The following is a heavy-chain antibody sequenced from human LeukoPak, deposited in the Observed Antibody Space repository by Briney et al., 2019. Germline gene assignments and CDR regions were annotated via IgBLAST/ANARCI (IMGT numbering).Heavy chain of an antibody. Sequence: PGGSLRLSCTASRFSLSSYSINWVRQAPGKGLEWVSYISSSSTIYYADSVKGRFTISRDNAKNSLYLQMNSLRAEDTAVYYCATLVVREYWGQGTLVTVSS. V-gene: IGHV3-48*01. CDR1: RFSLSSYS. J-gene: IGHJ4*02. D-gene: IGHD2-15*01. CDR3: ATLVVREY. CDR2: ISSSSTI.